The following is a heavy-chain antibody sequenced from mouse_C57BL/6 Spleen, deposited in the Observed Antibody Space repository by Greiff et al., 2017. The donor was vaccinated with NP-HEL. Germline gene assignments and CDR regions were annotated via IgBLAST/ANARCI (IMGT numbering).Heavy chain of an antibody. CDR3: TTGVVLLWYFDV. CDR1: GFNIKDYY. Sequence: VQLQQSGAELVRPGASVKLSCTASGFNIKDYYMHWVKQRPEQGLAWIGRIGPEDGDTEYAPKFQGKATMTADTSSNTAYLQLSSLTSEDTAVDYCTTGVVLLWYFDVWGTGTTVTVSS. CDR2: IGPEDGDT. J-gene: IGHJ1*03. D-gene: IGHD1-1*02. V-gene: IGHV14-1*01.